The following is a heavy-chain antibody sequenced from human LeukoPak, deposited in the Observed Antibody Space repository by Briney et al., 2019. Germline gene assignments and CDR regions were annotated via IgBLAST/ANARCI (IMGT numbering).Heavy chain of an antibody. CDR3: RLVTSGDY. CDR1: GYTFTGYY. Sequence: ASVKVSCKTSGYTFTGYYMHWVRQAPGQGLEWMGRIKLRSGGTNYAQKFQGRVTVTRDTSISTVYMELSRLRSDDTAVYYCRLVTSGDYWGQGTLVNVSS. J-gene: IGHJ4*02. CDR2: IKLRSGGT. V-gene: IGHV1-2*06. D-gene: IGHD3-9*01.